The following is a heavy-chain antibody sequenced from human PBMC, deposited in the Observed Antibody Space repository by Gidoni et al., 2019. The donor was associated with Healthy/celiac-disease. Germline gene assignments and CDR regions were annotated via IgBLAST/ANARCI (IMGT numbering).Heavy chain of an antibody. J-gene: IGHJ6*02. CDR1: GFTFSRYW. CDR2: IKQDGSEK. CDR3: ARDKGKGVGATNGMDV. D-gene: IGHD1-26*01. V-gene: IGHV3-7*04. Sequence: EVQLVESGGGLVQPGGSLRLSCAASGFTFSRYWMSWVRQAPGKGLEWVANIKQDGSEKYYVDSVKGRFTISRDNAKNSLYLQMNSLRAEDTAVYYCARDKGKGVGATNGMDVWGQGTTVTVSS.